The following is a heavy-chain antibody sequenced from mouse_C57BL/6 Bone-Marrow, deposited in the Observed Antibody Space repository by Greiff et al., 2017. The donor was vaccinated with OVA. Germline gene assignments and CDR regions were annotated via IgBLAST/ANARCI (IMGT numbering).Heavy chain of an antibody. CDR3: ARSEDYVDYYAMDY. V-gene: IGHV1-72*01. J-gene: IGHJ4*01. CDR1: GYTFTSYW. Sequence: VQLQQPGAELVKPGASVKLSCKASGYTFTSYWMHWVKQRPGRGLEWIGKIAPNSGGTKYNEKFKSKATLTVDKPSSTAYMQLSSLTSEDSAVYYCARSEDYVDYYAMDYWGQGTSVTVSS. D-gene: IGHD2-4*01. CDR2: IAPNSGGT.